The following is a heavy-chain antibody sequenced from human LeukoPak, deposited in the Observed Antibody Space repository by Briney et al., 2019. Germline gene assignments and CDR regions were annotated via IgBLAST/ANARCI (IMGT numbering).Heavy chain of an antibody. J-gene: IGHJ6*04. Sequence: SETLSLTCTVSGGSISSYYWSWIRQPPGKGLEWIGYIYYSGSTNYNPSLKSRVTISVDTSKNQFSLKLSSVTAADTAVYYCARPQNKGYCSSTSCYRYYGMDVWGKGTTVTASS. CDR3: ARPQNKGYCSSTSCYRYYGMDV. V-gene: IGHV4-59*12. CDR2: IYYSGST. D-gene: IGHD2-2*01. CDR1: GGSISSYY.